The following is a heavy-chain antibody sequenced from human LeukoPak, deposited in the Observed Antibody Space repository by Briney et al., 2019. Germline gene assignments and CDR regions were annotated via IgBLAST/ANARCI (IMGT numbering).Heavy chain of an antibody. D-gene: IGHD2-2*01. V-gene: IGHV4-30-4*08. J-gene: IGHJ4*02. CDR3: ARTIVVDGYFDY. CDR2: IYYSGST. Sequence: SETLSLTCTVSGGSISSGDYYWSCIRQPPGKGLEWIGYIYYSGSTYYNPSLKSRVTISVDTSKNQFSLKLSSVTAADTAVYYCARTIVVDGYFDYWGQGTLVTVSS. CDR1: GGSISSGDYY.